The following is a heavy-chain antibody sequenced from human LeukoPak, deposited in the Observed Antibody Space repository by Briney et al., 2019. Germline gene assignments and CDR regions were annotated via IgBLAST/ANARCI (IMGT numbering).Heavy chain of an antibody. D-gene: IGHD3-22*01. CDR2: ISGSGGST. CDR3: AKGHYYDSSGYYGAPGY. V-gene: IGHV3-23*01. CDR1: GFTFSSYA. Sequence: GGSLRLSCAASGFTFSSYAKSWVRQAPGKGLEWVSAISGSGGSTYYADSVKGRFTISRDNSKNTLYLQMNSLRAEDTAVYYCAKGHYYDSSGYYGAPGYWGQGTLVTVSS. J-gene: IGHJ4*02.